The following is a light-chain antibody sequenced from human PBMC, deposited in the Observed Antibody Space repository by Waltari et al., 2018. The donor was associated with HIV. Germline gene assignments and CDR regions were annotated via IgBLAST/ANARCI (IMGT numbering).Light chain of an antibody. CDR2: DVY. J-gene: IGLJ1*01. CDR1: SNDVGAYDY. Sequence: HSALTQPASVSGSPGQSITISCTGTSNDVGAYDYVSWYQQSPGKVPKLLIYDVYKRPARISNRFSGSKSGNTAFLTIAGLRAEDAADYYCASFTSGRLNVFGSGTKVTVL. CDR3: ASFTSGRLNV. V-gene: IGLV2-14*01.